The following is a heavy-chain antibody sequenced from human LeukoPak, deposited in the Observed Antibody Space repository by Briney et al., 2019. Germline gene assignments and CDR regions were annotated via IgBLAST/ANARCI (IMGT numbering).Heavy chain of an antibody. D-gene: IGHD2-2*01. CDR3: ARPLREYQLPSDLLY. J-gene: IGHJ4*02. V-gene: IGHV3-30-3*01. Sequence: PGGSLRLSCAASGFIFSSYAMHWVRQAPGKGLEWVAVISYDGSNKYYADSVKGRFTISRDNSKNTLYLQMNSLRAEDTAVYYCARPLREYQLPSDLLYWGQGTLVTVSS. CDR2: ISYDGSNK. CDR1: GFIFSSYA.